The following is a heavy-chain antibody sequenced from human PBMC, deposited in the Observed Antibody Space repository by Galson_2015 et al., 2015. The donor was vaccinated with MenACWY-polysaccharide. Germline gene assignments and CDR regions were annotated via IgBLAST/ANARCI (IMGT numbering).Heavy chain of an antibody. CDR2: INPSGGST. CDR3: ARDLWASGYDNLLYYYYGMDV. CDR1: GYTFTSYY. Sequence: SVKVSCKASGYTFTSYYMHWARQAPGQGLEWMGIINPSGGSTSYAQKFQGRVTMTRDTSTSTVYMELSSLRSEDTAVYYCARDLWASGYDNLLYYYYGMDVWGQGTTVTVSS. V-gene: IGHV1-46*01. D-gene: IGHD5-12*01. J-gene: IGHJ6*02.